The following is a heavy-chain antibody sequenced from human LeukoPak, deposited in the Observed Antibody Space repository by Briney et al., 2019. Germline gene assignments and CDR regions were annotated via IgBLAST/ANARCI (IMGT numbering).Heavy chain of an antibody. J-gene: IGHJ4*02. D-gene: IGHD6-19*01. Sequence: PGGSLRLSCAASGFTFSSYEMNWVRQAPGKGLEWVSYIISSGSTIYYADSVKGRFTISRGNAKNSLYLQMNSLRAEDTAVYYCARERGSGWYKEGIFDYWGQGTLVTVSS. CDR3: ARERGSGWYKEGIFDY. V-gene: IGHV3-48*03. CDR2: IISSGSTI. CDR1: GFTFSSYE.